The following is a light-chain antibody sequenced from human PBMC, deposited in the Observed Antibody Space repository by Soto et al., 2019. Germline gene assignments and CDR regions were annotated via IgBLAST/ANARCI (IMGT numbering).Light chain of an antibody. Sequence: EIVLTQSPATLSLSPGERATLSCRTSQSVRNHLVWYQQKPGQAPRLLIYDASIRATGIPARFSGSGSVRDFILTISSLEPEDFAVYYCQHRAVWPITFGGGTRVDIK. CDR3: QHRAVWPIT. CDR1: QSVRNH. CDR2: DAS. V-gene: IGKV3-11*02. J-gene: IGKJ4*01.